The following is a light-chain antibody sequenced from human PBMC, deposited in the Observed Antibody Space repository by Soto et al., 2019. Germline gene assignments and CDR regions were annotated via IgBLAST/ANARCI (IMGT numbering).Light chain of an antibody. CDR1: QGIRSC. CDR2: AAS. Sequence: AIRMTQSPSSFSASTGVRVTITCRARQGIRSCLAWYQQKPGKAPKLLSYAASNLQSGVPSRFSGSGSGTGFTLNDSCLQSEAFATYYSQLYYSYPRTFGQGTKVEIK. V-gene: IGKV1-8*01. J-gene: IGKJ1*01. CDR3: QLYYSYPRT.